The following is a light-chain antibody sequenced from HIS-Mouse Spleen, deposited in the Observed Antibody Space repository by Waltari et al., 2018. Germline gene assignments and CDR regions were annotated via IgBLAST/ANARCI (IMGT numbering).Light chain of an antibody. J-gene: IGLJ2*01. Sequence: SYELTQPPSVSVSPGQTARITCSGDALPKKYAYWYQQKSGQAPVLVIYEERKRPSGIPERFSCSSSGTMATLTISGAQVEDEADYYCYSTDSSGNHRVFGGGTKLTVL. CDR2: EER. CDR3: YSTDSSGNHRV. V-gene: IGLV3-10*01. CDR1: ALPKKY.